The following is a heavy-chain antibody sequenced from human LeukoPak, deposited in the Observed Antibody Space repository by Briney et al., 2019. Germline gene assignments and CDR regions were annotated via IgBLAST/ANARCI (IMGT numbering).Heavy chain of an antibody. Sequence: GGSLRLSCTASGFSFKKYGIHWVRQAPGKGLEWVTFMQYGGSDKLYADSVKGRFTISRDNSKNTVYLQMNSLRAEDTAVYYCAKMGVGSRDGYFDYWGQGTLVTVSS. D-gene: IGHD3-16*01. CDR3: AKMGVGSRDGYFDY. CDR1: GFSFKKYG. J-gene: IGHJ4*02. V-gene: IGHV3-30*02. CDR2: MQYGGSDK.